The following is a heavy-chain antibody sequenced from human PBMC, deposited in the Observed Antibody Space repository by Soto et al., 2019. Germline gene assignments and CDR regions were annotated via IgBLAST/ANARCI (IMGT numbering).Heavy chain of an antibody. Sequence: SETLSLTCTVSGGSISSYYWSWIRQPPGKGLEWIGYIYYSGSTNYNPSLKSRVTISVDTSKNQFSLKLSSVTAADTAVYYCARHSLDYGGNPVGELLDFDYWGQGTLVTVS. CDR3: ARHSLDYGGNPVGELLDFDY. V-gene: IGHV4-59*08. J-gene: IGHJ4*02. CDR1: GGSISSYY. CDR2: IYYSGST. D-gene: IGHD4-17*01.